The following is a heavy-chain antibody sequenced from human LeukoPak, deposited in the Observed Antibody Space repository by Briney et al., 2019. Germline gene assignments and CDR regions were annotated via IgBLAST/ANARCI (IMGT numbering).Heavy chain of an antibody. D-gene: IGHD3-22*01. CDR1: GYTFTSHG. CDR2: ISTYNVNT. CDR3: ARDQYYDSKGWFDP. V-gene: IGHV1-18*04. Sequence: ASVKVSCKASGYTFTSHGMTWVRQAPGQGLEWMGWISTYNVNTNYAQKLQGRVTMTTDTSTSTAYMELRSLRSDDTAVYYCARDQYYDSKGWFDPWGQGTLVTVSS. J-gene: IGHJ5*02.